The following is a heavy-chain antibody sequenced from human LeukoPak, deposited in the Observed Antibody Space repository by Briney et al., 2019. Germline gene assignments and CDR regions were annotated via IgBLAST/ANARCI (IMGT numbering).Heavy chain of an antibody. D-gene: IGHD2-8*02. Sequence: GGSLRLSCAASGFTFSTYWMSWVRQAPGKGLEWISSISGGSTYIYYADSVRDRFTISRDNAKNSVYLQMNSLRGEDTAVYYCARDDVTTNGGVIADSRLFDIWGQGTMVTVSS. CDR3: ARDDVTTNGGVIADSRLFDI. CDR1: GFTFSTYW. V-gene: IGHV3-21*01. CDR2: ISGGSTYI. J-gene: IGHJ3*02.